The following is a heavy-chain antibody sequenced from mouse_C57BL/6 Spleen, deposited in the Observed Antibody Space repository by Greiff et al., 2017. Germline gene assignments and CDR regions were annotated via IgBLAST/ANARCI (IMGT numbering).Heavy chain of an antibody. CDR1: GYTFTSYW. CDR3: ARGGIYYDYDYAMDY. V-gene: IGHV1-53*01. CDR2: INPSNGGT. J-gene: IGHJ4*01. Sequence: QVQLQQPGTELVKPGASVKLSCKASGYTFTSYWMHWVKQRPGQGLEWIGNINPSNGGTNYNEKFKSKATMTVDKSSSTAYMQLSSLTSEDSAFYYCARGGIYYDYDYAMDYWGQGTSVTVSS. D-gene: IGHD2-4*01.